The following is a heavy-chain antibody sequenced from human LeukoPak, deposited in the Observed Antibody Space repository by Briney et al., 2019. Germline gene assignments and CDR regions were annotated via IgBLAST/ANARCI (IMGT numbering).Heavy chain of an antibody. CDR3: AKEGYSS. CDR2: IYTSGST. J-gene: IGHJ4*02. CDR1: SGSLGSYY. D-gene: IGHD6-13*01. V-gene: IGHV4-4*07. Sequence: SETLSLTCTVSSGSLGSYYWNWLRQPAGKGLEWIGHIYTSGSTNYNPSLKSRVTISVDTSKNQFSLKLSSVTAADTAVYYCAKEGYSSWGQGTLVTISS.